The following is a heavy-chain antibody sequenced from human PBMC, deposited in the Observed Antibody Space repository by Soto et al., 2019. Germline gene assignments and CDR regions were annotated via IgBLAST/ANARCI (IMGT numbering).Heavy chain of an antibody. CDR2: IYPGDSDT. Sequence: RGESLKISCKGSGYSFTNYWIDWVRQMPGKGLEWMGIIYPGDSDTRYSPSFQGQVTISADKSISTAYLQWNSLKASDTAIYYCASQRIYGSGPYGMYVWGQGTTVTVSS. CDR1: GYSFTNYW. V-gene: IGHV5-51*01. CDR3: ASQRIYGSGPYGMYV. J-gene: IGHJ6*02. D-gene: IGHD3-10*01.